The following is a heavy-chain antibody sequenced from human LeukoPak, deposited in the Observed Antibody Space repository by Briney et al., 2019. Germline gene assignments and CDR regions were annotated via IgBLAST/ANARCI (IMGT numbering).Heavy chain of an antibody. CDR3: SAGPSGWTEFFRH. CDR2: IRSKANNYAT. V-gene: IGHV3-73*01. D-gene: IGHD6-19*01. CDR1: AFSLSDFT. Sequence: PGESLRLSCAAPAFSLSDFTMHWVRQASGKGLEWVARIRSKANNYATEYGASVKGRFTISRDDAKNTAYLQMNSLKTEDTAIYYCSAGPSGWTEFFRHWGQGHPGHRLL. J-gene: IGHJ1*01.